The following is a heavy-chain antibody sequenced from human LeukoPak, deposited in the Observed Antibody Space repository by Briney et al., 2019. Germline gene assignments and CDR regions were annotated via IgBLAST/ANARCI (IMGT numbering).Heavy chain of an antibody. D-gene: IGHD5-18*01. CDR2: INHSGST. J-gene: IGHJ6*03. V-gene: IGHV4-34*01. CDR3: ARGTRGYSYGNYYYYMDV. Sequence: SETLSLTCAVYGGSFSGYYWSWLRQPPGKGLEWLGEINHSGSTNYNPSLKSRVTISVDTSKNQFSLKLSSVTAADTAVYYCARGTRGYSYGNYYYYMDVWGKGTAVTVSS. CDR1: GGSFSGYY.